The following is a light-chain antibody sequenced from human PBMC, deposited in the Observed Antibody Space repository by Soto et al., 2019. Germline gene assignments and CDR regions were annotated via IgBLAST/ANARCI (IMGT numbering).Light chain of an antibody. CDR2: NAS. CDR1: QSINNW. Sequence: DIQMTQSPSTLSASVGDRVTITCRASQSINNWLAWYHQKPGKAPKLLIYNASTLKSGVPSRFSGSGSGTEFNLTISRLQPDDLATYVCQQFHAYWTCGQGTKVEFK. V-gene: IGKV1-5*01. J-gene: IGKJ1*01. CDR3: QQFHAYWT.